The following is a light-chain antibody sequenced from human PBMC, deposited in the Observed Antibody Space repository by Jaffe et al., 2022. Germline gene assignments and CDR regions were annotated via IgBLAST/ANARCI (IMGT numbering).Light chain of an antibody. V-gene: IGLV3-21*04. J-gene: IGLJ2*01. CDR2: FDA. Sequence: SYVLTQPPSVSVAPGRTARITCGGDNVGRKSVHWYQKKPGQAPGLVMYFDAERPSGVPDRFSGSNSGNTATLTIASVEAGDEADYYCQVWDRSSDHFVIFGGGTKLTVL. CDR1: NVGRKS. CDR3: QVWDRSSDHFVI.